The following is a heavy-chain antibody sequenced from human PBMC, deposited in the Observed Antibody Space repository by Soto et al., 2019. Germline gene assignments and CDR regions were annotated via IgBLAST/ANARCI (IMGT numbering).Heavy chain of an antibody. CDR1: GFTFSSYE. J-gene: IGHJ3*02. D-gene: IGHD3-10*01. CDR3: ARDLPPLGGAFDI. CDR2: ISSSGSTI. Sequence: SGGSLRLSCAASGFTFSSYEMNWVRQAPGKGLEWVSYISSSGSTIYYADSVKGRFTISRDNAKNSLYLQMNSLRAEDTAVYYCARDLPPLGGAFDIWGQGTMVTVSS. V-gene: IGHV3-48*03.